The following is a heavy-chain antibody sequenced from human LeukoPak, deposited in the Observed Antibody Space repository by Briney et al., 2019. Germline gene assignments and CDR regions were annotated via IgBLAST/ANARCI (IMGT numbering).Heavy chain of an antibody. D-gene: IGHD1-26*01. CDR1: GGSISGHY. CDR3: ARALVGASVNY. V-gene: IGHV4-59*11. Sequence: SETLSLTCTVSGGSISGHYLSWIRQPPGKGLDGIGYIYSSGSTNYNPCLKSRITMSLATSKNQFSMKLSSVTAADTAVYYCARALVGASVNYWGQGTLVTVSS. J-gene: IGHJ4*02. CDR2: IYSSGST.